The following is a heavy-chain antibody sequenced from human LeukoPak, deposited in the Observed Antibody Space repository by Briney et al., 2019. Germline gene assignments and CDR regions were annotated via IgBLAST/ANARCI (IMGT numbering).Heavy chain of an antibody. V-gene: IGHV1-46*01. CDR3: ALTKYYDAFDI. Sequence: ASVKVSCMASGYTFTRYYMHWVRQAPGQGLEWMGIINPSGGSTSYAQKFQGRVTMTRDTSTSTVYMELSSLRSEDTAVYYCALTKYYDAFDIWGQGTMVTVSS. D-gene: IGHD2/OR15-2a*01. CDR1: GYTFTRYY. CDR2: INPSGGST. J-gene: IGHJ3*02.